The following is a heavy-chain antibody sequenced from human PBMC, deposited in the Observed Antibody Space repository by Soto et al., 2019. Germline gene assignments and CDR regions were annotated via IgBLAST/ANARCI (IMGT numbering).Heavy chain of an antibody. Sequence: GGSLRLSCAASGFTFSSYRMNWVRQAPGKELEWVSSISSSSSYIYYADSVKGRFTISRDNAKNSLYLQMNSLRAEDTAVYYCAREPSADCSSTSCYAPGDYGMDVWGQGTTVTVSS. V-gene: IGHV3-21*01. D-gene: IGHD2-2*01. CDR3: AREPSADCSSTSCYAPGDYGMDV. CDR1: GFTFSSYR. J-gene: IGHJ6*02. CDR2: ISSSSSYI.